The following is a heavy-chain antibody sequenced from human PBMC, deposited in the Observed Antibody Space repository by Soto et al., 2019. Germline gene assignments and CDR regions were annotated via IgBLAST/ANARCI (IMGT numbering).Heavy chain of an antibody. V-gene: IGHV4-61*01. CDR3: ARDRRAQHDY. CDR2: IYHGGAT. J-gene: IGHJ4*02. CDR1: GGSLRSGSYY. D-gene: IGHD2-2*01. Sequence: SETLSRTCTVSGGSLRSGSYYWSWIRQPPGKGLEWIGYIYHGGATTYNASLQSRVTISVHTHKNQFFLKVNSVTAAGTAVYFCARDRRAQHDYWGQGTPVTVSS.